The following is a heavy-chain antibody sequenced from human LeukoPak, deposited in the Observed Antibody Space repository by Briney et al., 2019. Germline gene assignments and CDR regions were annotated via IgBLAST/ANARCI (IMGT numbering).Heavy chain of an antibody. J-gene: IGHJ4*02. CDR2: IYYSGST. D-gene: IGHD3-3*01. CDR3: ARTGRFLEWFGPLEGFDY. V-gene: IGHV4-30-4*08. Sequence: SETLSLTCTVSGGSISSGDYYWSWIRQPPGKGLEWIGYIYYSGSTYYNPSLKSRVTISVDTSKNQFSLKLSSVTAADTAVYYCARTGRFLEWFGPLEGFDYWGQGTLDTVSS. CDR1: GGSISSGDYY.